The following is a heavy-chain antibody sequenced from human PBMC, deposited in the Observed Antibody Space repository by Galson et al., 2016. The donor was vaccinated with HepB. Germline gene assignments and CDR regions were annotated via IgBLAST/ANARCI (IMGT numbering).Heavy chain of an antibody. D-gene: IGHD3-22*01. Sequence: SLRLSCAASGFIFSGYAMSWVRQAPGKGLEWVSGISGSGGSTYYADSVKGRFIISRDDSKSTVYLQMNSLRAEDTAVYYCAKDGKDFPLRRIRTMIVVVMLHWGQGTLVTVSS. CDR1: GFIFSGYA. J-gene: IGHJ4*02. CDR3: AKDGKDFPLRRIRTMIVVVMLH. CDR2: ISGSGGST. V-gene: IGHV3-23*01.